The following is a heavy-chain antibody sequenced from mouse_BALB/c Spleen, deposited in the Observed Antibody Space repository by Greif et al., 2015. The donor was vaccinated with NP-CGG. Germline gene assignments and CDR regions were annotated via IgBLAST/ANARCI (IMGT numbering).Heavy chain of an antibody. Sequence: QVQLQQSGPGLVAPSQSLSITCTVSGFSLTSYGVSWVRQPPGKGLEWLGGIWGDGSTNYYSALISRLSISKDNSKSQVFLKLNRLQTDDTATNYSAKGYHLEYWGHGATHTVSS. CDR3: AKGYHLEY. V-gene: IGHV2-3*01. CDR2: IWGDGST. J-gene: IGHJ2*01. CDR1: GFSLTSYG. D-gene: IGHD2-2*01.